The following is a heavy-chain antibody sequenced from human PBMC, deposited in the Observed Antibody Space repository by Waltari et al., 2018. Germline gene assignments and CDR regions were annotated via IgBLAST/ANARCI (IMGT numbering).Heavy chain of an antibody. CDR2: IYYSGST. V-gene: IGHV4-39*07. J-gene: IGHJ6*02. Sequence: QLQLQESGPGLVKPSETLSLTCTVSGGSISSSSYYWGWIRQPPGKGLEWIGSIYYSGSTYYNPSLKSRVTISVDTSKNQFSLKLSSVTAADTAVYYCARSGSSPVYYYYGMDVWGQGTTVTVSS. D-gene: IGHD6-6*01. CDR1: GGSISSSSYY. CDR3: ARSGSSPVYYYYGMDV.